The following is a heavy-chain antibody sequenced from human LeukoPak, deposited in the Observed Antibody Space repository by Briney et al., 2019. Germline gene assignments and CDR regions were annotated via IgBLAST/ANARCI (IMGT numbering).Heavy chain of an antibody. CDR2: INPNSGGT. V-gene: IGHV1-2*02. D-gene: IGHD2-2*01. CDR1: GYTFTGYY. Sequence: AXXKVSCKASGYTFTGYYMHWVRQAPGQGLEWMGWINPNSGGTNYAQKFQGRVTVTRDTSISTAYMELSRLRSDDTAVYYCARGHCSSTSCYNFDYWGQGTLVTVSS. CDR3: ARGHCSSTSCYNFDY. J-gene: IGHJ4*02.